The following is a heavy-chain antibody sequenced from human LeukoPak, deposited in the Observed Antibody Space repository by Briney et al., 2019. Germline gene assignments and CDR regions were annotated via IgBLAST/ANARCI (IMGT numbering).Heavy chain of an antibody. V-gene: IGHV4-59*01. CDR1: GGSISSAY. CDR2: IYDSGST. Sequence: SETLSLTCTVSGGSISSAYWSWIRQPPGKGLEWIGHIYDSGSTNYNPSLKSRVTISADTSKNQFSLKLTSVTAADTAIYYCARGHSSGWFPGVYHNYMDVWGKGTTVTVSS. CDR3: ARGHSSGWFPGVYHNYMDV. J-gene: IGHJ6*03. D-gene: IGHD6-19*01.